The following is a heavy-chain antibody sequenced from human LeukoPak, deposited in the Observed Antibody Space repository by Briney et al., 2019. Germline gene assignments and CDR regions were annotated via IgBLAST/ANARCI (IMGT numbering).Heavy chain of an antibody. J-gene: IGHJ4*02. V-gene: IGHV3-23*01. CDR1: GFTFSSYA. Sequence: GGSLRLFCAASGFTFSSYAMSWVRQAPGKGLEWVSAISGSGGSTYYADSVKGRFTISRDNSKNTLYLQMNSLRAEDTAVYYCAKDFQNYYDSSGYSSVFGYWGQGTLVTVSS. D-gene: IGHD3-22*01. CDR2: ISGSGGST. CDR3: AKDFQNYYDSSGYSSVFGY.